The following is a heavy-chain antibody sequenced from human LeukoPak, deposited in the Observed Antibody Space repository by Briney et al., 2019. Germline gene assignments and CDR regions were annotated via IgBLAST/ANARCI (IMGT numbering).Heavy chain of an antibody. Sequence: SETLSLTCTVSGGSISSHYWSWIRQPPGKGLEWIGYIYYSGSTNYNPSLKSRVTISVDTSKNQFSLKLSSVTAADTAVYYCARDLVVTGTLLGFDYWGQGTLVTVSS. V-gene: IGHV4-59*11. D-gene: IGHD1-20*01. CDR2: IYYSGST. CDR3: ARDLVVTGTLLGFDY. CDR1: GGSISSHY. J-gene: IGHJ4*02.